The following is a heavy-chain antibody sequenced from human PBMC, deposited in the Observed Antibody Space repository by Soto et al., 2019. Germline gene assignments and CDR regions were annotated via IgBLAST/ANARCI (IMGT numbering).Heavy chain of an antibody. J-gene: IGHJ4*02. Sequence: PSETLSLTCAVYGGSFSGYYWSWIRQPPGKGLEWIGEINHSGSTNYNPSLKSRVTISVDTSKNQFSLKLSSVTAADTAVYYCARRNYDYIWGSYRYPTNPSYYFDYWGQGTLVTVSS. CDR2: INHSGST. CDR1: GGSFSGYY. V-gene: IGHV4-34*01. D-gene: IGHD3-16*02. CDR3: ARRNYDYIWGSYRYPTNPSYYFDY.